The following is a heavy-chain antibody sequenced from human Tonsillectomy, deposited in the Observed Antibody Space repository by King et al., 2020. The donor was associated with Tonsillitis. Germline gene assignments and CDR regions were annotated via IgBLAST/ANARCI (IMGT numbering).Heavy chain of an antibody. V-gene: IGHV4-39*01. CDR1: GGSMSGSTYS. CDR2: IFYNGST. Sequence: QLQESGPGLVKPSETLSLTCTVSGGSMSGSTYSWGWIRQPPGKGLEWIGSIFYNGSTSYNPSLRSRVTISIDTSKKQFSLKLTSVTATDTAVYYCASDQFTYYYESGGFEPFDNWGRGTLVTVSS. J-gene: IGHJ4*02. D-gene: IGHD3-22*01. CDR3: ASDQFTYYYESGGFEPFDN.